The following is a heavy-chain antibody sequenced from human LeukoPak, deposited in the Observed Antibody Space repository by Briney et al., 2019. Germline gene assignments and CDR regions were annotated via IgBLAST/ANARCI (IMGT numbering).Heavy chain of an antibody. J-gene: IGHJ3*02. Sequence: GGSLRLSCAASGFTFSSYSMNWVRQAPGKGLXXXXXITSSSSYRYYADSVKGRFTISRDNAKNSLYLQMNSLRAEDTAVYYCAIIAAAGSGSDAFDIWGQGTMVTVSS. D-gene: IGHD6-13*01. V-gene: IGHV3-21*01. CDR1: GFTFSSYS. CDR3: AIIAAAGSGSDAFDI. CDR2: ITSSSSYR.